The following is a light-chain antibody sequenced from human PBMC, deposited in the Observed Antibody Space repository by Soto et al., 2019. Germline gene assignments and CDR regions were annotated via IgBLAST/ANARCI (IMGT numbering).Light chain of an antibody. CDR3: QHYNDAPWT. CDR1: QGVSNY. CDR2: AAS. V-gene: IGKV1-27*01. J-gene: IGKJ1*01. Sequence: EIQMTQSPASLSLSPGERATLTCRASQGVSNYLVWYQQKPGKVPKLLIYAASTLQSGVPFRFSGSGSGTDFALTISSLQPEDVATYYCQHYNDAPWTFGPGTKVEIK.